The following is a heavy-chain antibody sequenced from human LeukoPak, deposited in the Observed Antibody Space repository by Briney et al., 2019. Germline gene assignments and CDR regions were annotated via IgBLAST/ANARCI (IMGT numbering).Heavy chain of an antibody. J-gene: IGHJ4*02. CDR1: GGSFSGYY. CDR2: INHSGST. CDR3: AISSSGYDY. V-gene: IGHV4-34*01. D-gene: IGHD3-22*01. Sequence: SETLSLTCAVYGGSFSGYYWSWIRQPPGKGLEWIGEINHSGSTNYIPSLKSRVTISVDTSKNQFSLKLSSVTAADTAVYYCAISSSGYDYWGQGTLVTVSS.